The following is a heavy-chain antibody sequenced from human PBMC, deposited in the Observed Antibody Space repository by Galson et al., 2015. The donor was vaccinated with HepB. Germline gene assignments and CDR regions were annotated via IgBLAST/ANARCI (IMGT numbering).Heavy chain of an antibody. CDR2: INHSGNT. V-gene: IGHV4-34*01. J-gene: IGHJ4*02. CDR1: GGSFSGYY. D-gene: IGHD3-10*01. CDR3: ARSLSPERITMVRGASFDY. Sequence: LSLTCAVYGGSFSGYYWSWIRQPPGKGLERIGEINHSGNTKYNPSLKSRVTISVDTSKNQFSLKLSSVTAADTAVYYCARSLSPERITMVRGASFDYWGQGTLVTVSS.